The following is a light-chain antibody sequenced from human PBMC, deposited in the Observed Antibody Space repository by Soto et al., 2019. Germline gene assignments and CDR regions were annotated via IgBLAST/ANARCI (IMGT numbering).Light chain of an antibody. J-gene: IGKJ3*01. CDR3: QQYGSSPT. CDR2: GAS. CDR1: QSVSSCY. Sequence: EIELTQSPATLSLSPGERATLSCRASQSVSSCYLAWYQQKPGQATRLLFYGASSRATGIPDRFSGSGSGTDFTLTISRLEPEDFAVYYCQQYGSSPTFGPGTKVDIK. V-gene: IGKV3-20*01.